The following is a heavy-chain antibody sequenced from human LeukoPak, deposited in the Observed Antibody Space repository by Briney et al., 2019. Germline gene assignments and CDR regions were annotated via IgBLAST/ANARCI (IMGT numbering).Heavy chain of an antibody. CDR3: ARDSSSWYRYDFDY. CDR1: GFSFSSYS. J-gene: IGHJ4*02. V-gene: IGHV3-21*01. Sequence: PGGSLRLSCAASGFSFSSYSMNWVRQAPGKGLEWVSSISSSSSYIYYADSVKGRFTISRDNAKNSLYLQMNSLRAEDTAVYYCARDSSSWYRYDFDYWGQGTLVTVSS. D-gene: IGHD6-13*01. CDR2: ISSSSSYI.